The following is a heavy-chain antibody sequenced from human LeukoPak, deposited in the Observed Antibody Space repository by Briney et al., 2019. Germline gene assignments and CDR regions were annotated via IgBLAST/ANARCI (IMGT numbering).Heavy chain of an antibody. D-gene: IGHD3-22*01. CDR1: GFTFSDYY. V-gene: IGHV3-11*01. Sequence: GGSLRLSCAASGFTFSDYYMSWIRQAPGKGLERVSYISSSGSTIYYADSVKGRFTISRDNAKNSLYLQMNSLRAEDTAVYYCARTTYYYDSSGYLNGMDVWGQGTTVTVSS. J-gene: IGHJ6*02. CDR3: ARTTYYYDSSGYLNGMDV. CDR2: ISSSGSTI.